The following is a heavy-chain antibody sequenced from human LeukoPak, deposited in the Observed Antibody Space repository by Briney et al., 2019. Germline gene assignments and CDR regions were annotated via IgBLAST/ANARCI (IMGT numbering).Heavy chain of an antibody. CDR3: ARDRSSGWYGTGDAFDI. CDR1: GFTFDDYA. J-gene: IGHJ3*02. CDR2: ISWNSGSI. V-gene: IGHV3-9*01. D-gene: IGHD6-19*01. Sequence: GGSLRLSCAASGFTFDDYAMHWVRQAPGKGLEWVSGISWNSGSIGYADSVKGRFTISRDNAKNSLYLQMNSLRAEDTAVYYCARDRSSGWYGTGDAFDIWGQGTMVTVSS.